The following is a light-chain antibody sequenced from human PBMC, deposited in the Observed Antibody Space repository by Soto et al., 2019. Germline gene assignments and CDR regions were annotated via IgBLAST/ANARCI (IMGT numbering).Light chain of an antibody. Sequence: IQFTQSPSSLSASVGDRVTITCRASQGISSYLALYQQTPGKAPKLLIYAASTLQSGVPSRFIGSGSGTEFTLTISSLQPDDFATYYCQQYSSYWTFAQGTKVDI. J-gene: IGKJ1*01. V-gene: IGKV1-9*01. CDR1: QGISSY. CDR3: QQYSSYWT. CDR2: AAS.